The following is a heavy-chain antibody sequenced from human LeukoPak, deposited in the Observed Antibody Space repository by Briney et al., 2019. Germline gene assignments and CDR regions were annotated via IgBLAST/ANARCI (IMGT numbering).Heavy chain of an antibody. J-gene: IGHJ5*02. V-gene: IGHV5-51*01. CDR3: ARRDCSSTSCQGFDP. CDR2: FYPGHSDT. Sequence: ASVTVSRKGSGYSFTSYWNGWVWEMPGKGLGWVGIFYPGHSDTRYSPSFQGQVTISADKSISTAYLQWSSLKASDTAMYYCARRDCSSTSCQGFDPWGQGTLVTVSS. D-gene: IGHD2-2*01. CDR1: GYSFTSYW.